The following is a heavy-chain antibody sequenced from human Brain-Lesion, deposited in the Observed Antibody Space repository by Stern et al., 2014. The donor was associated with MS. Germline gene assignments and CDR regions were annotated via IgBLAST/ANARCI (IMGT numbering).Heavy chain of an antibody. J-gene: IGHJ4*02. CDR2: IYSSGST. CDR3: ARTGDDFGDYSLSY. V-gene: IGHV4-39*01. D-gene: IGHD4-17*01. Sequence: QVQLQESGPGLVKPSETLSLTCTVSGGSINTNNYYWGWIRQPPGKGLEWIGNIYSSGSTFYSPSLKSRVTMSVDPSKNQFSLKLSSVTAEDTAVYYCARTGDDFGDYSLSYWGQGTLVTVSS. CDR1: GGSINTNNYY.